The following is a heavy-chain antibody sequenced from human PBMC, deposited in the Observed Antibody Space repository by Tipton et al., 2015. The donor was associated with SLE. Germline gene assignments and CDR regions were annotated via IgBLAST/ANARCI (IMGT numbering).Heavy chain of an antibody. CDR2: IQFSGST. V-gene: IGHV4-31*03. CDR3: ATHADRVY. J-gene: IGHJ4*02. CDR1: GGSIRSGGYF. Sequence: TLSLTCTVSGGSIRSGGYFWGWIRQYPGKGLEWIGDIQFSGSTYYNPSLRSRVSISVDTSKNEFSLMLNSVTAADTAVYYCATHADRVYWGQGTLVTVSS.